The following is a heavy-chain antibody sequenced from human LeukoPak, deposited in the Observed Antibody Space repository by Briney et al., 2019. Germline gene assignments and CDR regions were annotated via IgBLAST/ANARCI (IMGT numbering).Heavy chain of an antibody. V-gene: IGHV3-74*01. CDR2: INTDGSTT. J-gene: IGHJ4*02. Sequence: GGSLRLSCAASGFTFINDWMHWVRQAPGKGLVWVSRINTDGSTTTYADSVKGRFTISRDNAKNTLYLQMNSLRVEETAVYYCAKSRGGSYHYWGQGTLATVSS. CDR1: GFTFINDW. CDR3: AKSRGGSYHY. D-gene: IGHD3-16*02.